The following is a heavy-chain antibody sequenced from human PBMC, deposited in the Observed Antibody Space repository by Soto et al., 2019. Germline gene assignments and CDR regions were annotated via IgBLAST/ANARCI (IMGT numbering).Heavy chain of an antibody. CDR1: GFSLSTSGMR. D-gene: IGHD6-13*01. CDR3: ARSIVAAGNRWFDP. J-gene: IGHJ5*02. Sequence: SGPTLVNPTQTLTLTCTFSGFSLSTSGMRVSWIRQPPGKALEWLARIDWDDDKLYSTSLKTRLTISKDTSKNQVVLTMTNMDPVDTATYYCARSIVAAGNRWFDPWGQGTLVTVS. CDR2: IDWDDDK. V-gene: IGHV2-70*04.